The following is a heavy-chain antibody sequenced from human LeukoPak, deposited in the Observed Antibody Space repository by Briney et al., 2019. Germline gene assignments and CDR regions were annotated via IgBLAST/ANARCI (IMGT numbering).Heavy chain of an antibody. CDR3: ATRLYGEFDY. D-gene: IGHD4-17*01. J-gene: IGHJ4*02. CDR1: GGSISSSSYC. CDR2: IYYSGST. Sequence: SETLSLTCTVSGGSISSSSYCWGWIRQPPGKGLEWIGSIYYSGSTYYNPSLKSRVTISVDTSKNQFSLKLSSVTAADTAVYYCATRLYGEFDYWGQGTLVTVSS. V-gene: IGHV4-39*01.